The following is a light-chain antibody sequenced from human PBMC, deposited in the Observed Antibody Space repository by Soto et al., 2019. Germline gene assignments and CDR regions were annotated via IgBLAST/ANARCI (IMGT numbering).Light chain of an antibody. Sequence: AIEMAQSPSSLSASVGDRVTITCRASQDIRDDLGWFQQKPGKAPELLICAASNLHSGVPSRFSGSGPGTDFTLTISSLQPEDFATYYCLQNHNFPWTFGQGTKV. CDR3: LQNHNFPWT. V-gene: IGKV1-6*02. J-gene: IGKJ1*01. CDR1: QDIRDD. CDR2: AAS.